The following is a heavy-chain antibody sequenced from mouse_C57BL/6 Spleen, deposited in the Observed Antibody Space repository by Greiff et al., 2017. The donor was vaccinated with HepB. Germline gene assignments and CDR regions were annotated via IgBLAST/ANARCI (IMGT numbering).Heavy chain of an antibody. J-gene: IGHJ3*01. CDR3: TTSSSGFLTY. CDR2: IDPEDGDT. Sequence: EVQLQQSGAELVRPGASVKLSCTASGFNIKDYYMHWVKQRPEQGLEWIGRIDPEDGDTEYAPKFQGKDTMTADTSSNTAYLQLSSLTAEDTAVYYCTTSSSGFLTYWGQGTLVTVSA. D-gene: IGHD3-2*02. CDR1: GFNIKDYY. V-gene: IGHV14-1*01.